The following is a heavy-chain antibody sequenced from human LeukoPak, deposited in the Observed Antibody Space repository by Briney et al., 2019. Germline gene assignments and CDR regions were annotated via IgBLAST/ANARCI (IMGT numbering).Heavy chain of an antibody. V-gene: IGHV3-23*01. CDR2: ISGSGGST. J-gene: IGHJ4*02. Sequence: GGSLRLSCAASGFTFSDYAMSWVRQAPGKGLEWVSVISGSGGSTFYADSVKGRFIISRDNSKNTLYLQMNSLRAEDTAVYYCAKGEYMTTVTPFGYWGQGTLVTVSS. CDR3: AKGEYMTTVTPFGY. CDR1: GFTFSDYA. D-gene: IGHD4-17*01.